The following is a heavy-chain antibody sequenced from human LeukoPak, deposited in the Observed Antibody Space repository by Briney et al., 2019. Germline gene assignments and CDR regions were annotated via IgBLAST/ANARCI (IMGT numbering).Heavy chain of an antibody. CDR3: AKGKDYYLDY. V-gene: IGHV3-30*02. Sequence: PGGSLRLSRTASGFTFSNYGMHWVRQAPGKGLEWVAFIRYDGSEKYYADSVKGRITISRDNSKNTLYVQMNSLRAEDTAVYYCAKGKDYYLDYWGQGTLVTVSS. D-gene: IGHD3-10*01. J-gene: IGHJ4*02. CDR2: IRYDGSEK. CDR1: GFTFSNYG.